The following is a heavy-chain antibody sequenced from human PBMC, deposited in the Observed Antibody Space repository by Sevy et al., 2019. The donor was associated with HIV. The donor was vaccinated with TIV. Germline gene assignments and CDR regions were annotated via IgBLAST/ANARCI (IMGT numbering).Heavy chain of an antibody. V-gene: IGHV3-7*03. D-gene: IGHD3-22*01. CDR2: IKQDGSEK. CDR3: AKESPGYNYDSSGSLDY. J-gene: IGHJ4*02. CDR1: GFTFSSYW. Sequence: GGSLRLSCAASGFTFSSYWMSWVRQAPGKGLEWVANIKQDGSEKYYVDSVKGRFTISRDNAKNSLYLQMNSLRAEDTAVYYCAKESPGYNYDSSGSLDYWGQGTLVTVSS.